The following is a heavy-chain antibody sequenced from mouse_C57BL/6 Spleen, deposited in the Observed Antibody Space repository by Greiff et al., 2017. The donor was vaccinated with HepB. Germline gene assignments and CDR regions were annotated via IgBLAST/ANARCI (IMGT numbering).Heavy chain of an antibody. CDR3: ARHDGYDYFDY. V-gene: IGHV5-6*01. Sequence: EVMLVESGGDLVKPGGSLKLSCAASGFTFSSYGMSWVRQTPDKRLEWVATISSGGSYTYYQDSVKGRFTISRDNAKNTLYLQMSSLKSEDTAMYYCARHDGYDYFDYWGQGTTLTVSS. D-gene: IGHD2-3*01. CDR2: ISSGGSYT. CDR1: GFTFSSYG. J-gene: IGHJ2*01.